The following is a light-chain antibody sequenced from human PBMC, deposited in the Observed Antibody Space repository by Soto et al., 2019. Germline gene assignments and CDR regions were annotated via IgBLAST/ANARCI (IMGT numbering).Light chain of an antibody. CDR3: SSYAGSNNLV. CDR2: DNI. Sequence: QSVLTQSPSVSAAPGQTVTISCSGTSSNIGNNYVSWYQLLPETAPKLLIYDNIKRPSGIPDRFSGSKSGNTASLTVSGLQAEDEADYYCSSYAGSNNLVFGGGTKLTVL. V-gene: IGLV1-51*01. J-gene: IGLJ2*01. CDR1: SSNIGNNY.